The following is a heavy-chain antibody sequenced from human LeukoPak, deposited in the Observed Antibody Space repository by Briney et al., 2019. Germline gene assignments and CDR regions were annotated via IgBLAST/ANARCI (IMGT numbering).Heavy chain of an antibody. J-gene: IGHJ3*02. CDR1: GGSISSYY. D-gene: IGHD5-24*01. V-gene: IGHV4-59*08. CDR2: IYYSGST. CDR3: ARFESIKPPDGFYI. Sequence: KPSETLSLTCTVSGGSISSYYWSWIRQPPGKGLEWIGYIYYSGSTNYNPSLKSRVTISVDTSKNQFSLKLSSVTAADTAVYYCARFESIKPPDGFYIWGQGTMVNVSS.